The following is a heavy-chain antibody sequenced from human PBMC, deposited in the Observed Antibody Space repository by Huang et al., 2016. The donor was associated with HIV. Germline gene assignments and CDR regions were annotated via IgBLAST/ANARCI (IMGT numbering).Heavy chain of an antibody. J-gene: IGHJ4*02. Sequence: QVQLVQSGAEVKNPGASVRVSCKASGYTFTDSNIHWVRQAPGQGLGWRGWSNPKRGGTIYAQRFQGRSTMTRDTTISTVHMDLRRIQSDDTAVYFCARDWSFGSSTSPADWGQGTLVTVSS. CDR1: GYTFTDSN. D-gene: IGHD6-6*01. CDR3: ARDWSFGSSTSPAD. V-gene: IGHV1-2*02. CDR2: SNPKRGGT.